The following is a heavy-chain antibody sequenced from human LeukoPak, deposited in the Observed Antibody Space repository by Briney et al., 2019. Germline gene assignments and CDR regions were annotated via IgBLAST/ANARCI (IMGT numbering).Heavy chain of an antibody. V-gene: IGHV3-30-3*01. CDR2: ISYDGSNK. CDR1: GFTFSSYA. J-gene: IGHJ4*02. CDR3: ARDLPPLDY. Sequence: GRSLRLSCAASGFTFSSYAMHWVRQAPGKGLEWVAVISYDGSNKYYADSVKGRFTISRDNSKNTLYLQMNSLRAEDTAVYYCARDLPPLDYWGQGTLVTVSA.